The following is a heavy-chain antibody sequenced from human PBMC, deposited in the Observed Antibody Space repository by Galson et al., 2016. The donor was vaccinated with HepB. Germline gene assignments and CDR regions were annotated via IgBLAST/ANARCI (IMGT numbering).Heavy chain of an antibody. D-gene: IGHD2-2*01. CDR1: GFTFADYA. Sequence: SLRLSCAASGFTFADYAMSWFRQAPGKGLEWVGFIRSLVYGGTTEYAASVEGRFTISRDDSKSIAYLQMNSLKTGDTAVYYCTRHDDCSGTSCQHYWGQGTLVTVSS. V-gene: IGHV3-49*03. CDR3: TRHDDCSGTSCQHY. J-gene: IGHJ4*02. CDR2: IRSLVYGGTT.